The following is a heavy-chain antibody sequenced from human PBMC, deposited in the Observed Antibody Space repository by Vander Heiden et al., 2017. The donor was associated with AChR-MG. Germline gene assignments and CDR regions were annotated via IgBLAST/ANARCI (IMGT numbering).Heavy chain of an antibody. Sequence: QLQLQESAPGLVKPSQTLSLTCTVPGGSISRGDYYWSWIRQPPGKGLEWIGYIYYSGSTYYNPSLKSRVTISVDTSKNQFSLKLSSVTAADTAVYYCARDGDMGGYATLWGQGTLVTVSS. D-gene: IGHD6-25*01. CDR3: ARDGDMGGYATL. CDR2: IYYSGST. J-gene: IGHJ4*02. CDR1: GGSISRGDYY. V-gene: IGHV4-30-4*01.